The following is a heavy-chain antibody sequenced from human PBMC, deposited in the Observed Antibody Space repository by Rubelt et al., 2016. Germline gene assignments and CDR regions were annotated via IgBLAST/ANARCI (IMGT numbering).Heavy chain of an antibody. J-gene: IGHJ4*02. Sequence: EVQLLESGGGLVQPGGSLRLSCAASGFTFSSYAMSWVRRAPGKGLEWVSAISGSGGSTYYADSGKGRFTISRDNAKNTLYLQRNSLRAEDTAVYYCAVLTGSSFDHWGQGTLVTVSS. D-gene: IGHD3-22*01. V-gene: IGHV3-23*01. CDR1: GFTFSSYA. CDR2: ISGSGGST. CDR3: AVLTGSSFDH.